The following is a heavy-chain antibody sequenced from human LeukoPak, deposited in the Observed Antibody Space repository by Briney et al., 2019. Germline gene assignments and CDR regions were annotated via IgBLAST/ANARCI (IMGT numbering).Heavy chain of an antibody. CDR2: IIPIFGTA. CDR3: ARKKGYSSFYDYYYMDV. D-gene: IGHD6-6*01. J-gene: IGHJ6*03. V-gene: IGHV1-69*05. CDR1: GGTFISYA. Sequence: ASVKVSCKASGGTFISYAISWVRQAPGQGLEWRGGIIPIFGTANYAQKFQGRVTITTDESTSTAYMQLSSLRSEDTAVYYCARKKGYSSFYDYYYMDVWGKGTTVTVSS.